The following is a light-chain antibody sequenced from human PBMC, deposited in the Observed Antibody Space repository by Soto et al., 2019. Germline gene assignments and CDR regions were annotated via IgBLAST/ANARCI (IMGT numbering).Light chain of an antibody. CDR1: QGISSY. CDR3: QQYYHWPWT. CDR2: AAS. V-gene: IGKV1-8*01. Sequence: AIRMTQSPSSLSASTGDRVTITCRASQGISSYLAWYQQKPGKAPKLLIYAASTLQSGVPPRFSGSGSGTDFTLTISCLQSEDFALYYCQQYYHWPWTFGQGTKV. J-gene: IGKJ1*01.